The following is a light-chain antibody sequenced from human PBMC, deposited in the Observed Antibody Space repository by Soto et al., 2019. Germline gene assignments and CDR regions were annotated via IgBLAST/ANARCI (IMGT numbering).Light chain of an antibody. J-gene: IGKJ4*01. CDR1: QSISSY. V-gene: IGKV1-39*01. Sequence: DIQMTQSPSSLSASVGDRVTITCRASQSISSYLNWYQQKPGKAPKLLIYAASSLQSGVPSRFSGSGSGTDFTFTISSLQPEDFATYYCQQCSSTPLTFGGGTKVEIK. CDR3: QQCSSTPLT. CDR2: AAS.